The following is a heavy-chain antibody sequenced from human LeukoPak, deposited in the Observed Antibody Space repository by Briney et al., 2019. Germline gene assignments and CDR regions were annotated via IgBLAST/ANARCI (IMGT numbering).Heavy chain of an antibody. CDR2: ISGSGGST. CDR3: AKDTDVVVPEYFQY. D-gene: IGHD2-15*01. V-gene: IGHV3-23*01. CDR1: GFTFSSYS. Sequence: GGSLRLSCAASGFTFSSYSMNWVRQAPGKGLEWVSAISGSGGSTYYADSVKGRFTVSRDNSENTLFLQMNSLRAEDTAIYYCAKDTDVVVPEYFQYWGQGTLVTVSS. J-gene: IGHJ1*01.